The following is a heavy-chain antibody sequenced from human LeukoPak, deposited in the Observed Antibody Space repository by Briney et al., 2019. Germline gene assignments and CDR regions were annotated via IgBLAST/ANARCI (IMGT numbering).Heavy chain of an antibody. CDR2: ISGSGGST. V-gene: IGHV3-23*01. J-gene: IGHJ4*02. D-gene: IGHD6-19*01. CDR1: GFTFSSYV. Sequence: GGSLRLSCAASGFTFSSYVMSWVRHAPGKGLEWVSGISGSGGSTYYADSVKGRFTIPRDNSKNTLYMQMNSLRAEDTAVYYCAKRAYSSGWFDYWGQGTLVTVSS. CDR3: AKRAYSSGWFDY.